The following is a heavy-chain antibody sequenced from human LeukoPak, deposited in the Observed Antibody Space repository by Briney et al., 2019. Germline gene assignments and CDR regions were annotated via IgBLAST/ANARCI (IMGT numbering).Heavy chain of an antibody. CDR2: IYYSGST. CDR3: ARLDSSGYYLYFDY. Sequence: SETLSLTCTVSGGSISSSRYYWGWIRQPPGKGLEWIGSIYYSGSTYYNPSLKSRVTISVDTSKNQFSLKLSSVTAADTAVYYCARLDSSGYYLYFDYWGQGTLVTVSS. J-gene: IGHJ4*02. CDR1: GGSISSSRYY. V-gene: IGHV4-39*01. D-gene: IGHD3-22*01.